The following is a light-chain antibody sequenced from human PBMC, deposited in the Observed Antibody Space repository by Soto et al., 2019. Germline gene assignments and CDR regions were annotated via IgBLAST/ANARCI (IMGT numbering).Light chain of an antibody. J-gene: IGKJ4*01. CDR1: HDVSGN. CDR3: QQYSSMLS. V-gene: IGKV1-33*01. CDR2: DAS. Sequence: DIQMTQSPSSLSASVGERVTIACQSSHDVSGNLNWFQQKPGEAPKLLIYDASNLERGVPSRFSGSGSGTDFTLTISSLQPEDVATYYCQQYSSMLSFGGGTEVDLK.